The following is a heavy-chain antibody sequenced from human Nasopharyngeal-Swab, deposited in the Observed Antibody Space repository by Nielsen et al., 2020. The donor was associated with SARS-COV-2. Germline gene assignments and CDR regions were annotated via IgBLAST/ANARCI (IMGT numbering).Heavy chain of an antibody. Sequence: GGSLRLSCAASGFTFSTAWISWVRQAPGKGLEWVGRIKSKTDGGTTDYAAPVKGRFTISRDDSKNTLYLQMNSLKTEDTAVYYCGYYGDEDYYYYYGMDVWGQGTTVTVSS. V-gene: IGHV3-15*01. CDR2: IKSKTDGGTT. J-gene: IGHJ6*02. CDR3: GYYGDEDYYYYYGMDV. D-gene: IGHD4-17*01. CDR1: GFTFSTAW.